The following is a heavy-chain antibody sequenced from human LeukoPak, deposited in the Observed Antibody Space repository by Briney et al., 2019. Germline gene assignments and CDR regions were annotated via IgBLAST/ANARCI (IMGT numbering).Heavy chain of an antibody. V-gene: IGHV4-59*12. D-gene: IGHD3-10*01. Sequence: PGGSLRLSCAASGFTFSTYGMSWIRQPPEKGLEWIGSIYYSGNTYYNPSLKSRVTMSVDTSKDQFSLKLSSVTAADTAVYYCARDSGTTGEVKFDPWGQGTLVTVSS. CDR1: GFTFSTYG. CDR2: IYYSGNT. CDR3: ARDSGTTGEVKFDP. J-gene: IGHJ5*02.